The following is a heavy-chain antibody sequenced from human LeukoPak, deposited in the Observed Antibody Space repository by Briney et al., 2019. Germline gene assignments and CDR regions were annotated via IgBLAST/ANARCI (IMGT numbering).Heavy chain of an antibody. CDR1: GGSVSSGSYY. V-gene: IGHV4-61*01. CDR3: VRAKNDIVVVVGARNYYYYGMDV. Sequence: SETLSLTCTVSGGSVSSGSYYWSWIRQPPGKGLEWIGYIYYSGSTNYNPSLKSRVTVSVDTSKNQFSLKLTSVTAADTALYYCVRAKNDIVVVVGARNYYYYGMDVWGQGTTVTVSS. D-gene: IGHD2-15*01. J-gene: IGHJ6*02. CDR2: IYYSGST.